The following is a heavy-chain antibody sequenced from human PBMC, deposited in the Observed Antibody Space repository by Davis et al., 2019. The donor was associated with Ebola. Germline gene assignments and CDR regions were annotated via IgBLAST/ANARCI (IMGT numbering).Heavy chain of an antibody. CDR2: IIPILGIA. V-gene: IGHV1-69*02. CDR3: ARVAGTAIRAFYFDY. CDR1: GGTFSSYT. D-gene: IGHD2-21*02. Sequence: SVKVSCKASGGTFSSYTITWVRQAPGQGLEWMGSIIPILGIADYAQKFQGRVTITADKSTSTASMELSSLRSEDTAVYYCARVAGTAIRAFYFDYWGQGTLVTVSS. J-gene: IGHJ4*02.